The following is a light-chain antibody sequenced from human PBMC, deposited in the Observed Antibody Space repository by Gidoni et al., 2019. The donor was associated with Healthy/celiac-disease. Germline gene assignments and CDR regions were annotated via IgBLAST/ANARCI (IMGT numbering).Light chain of an antibody. V-gene: IGKV1-39*01. J-gene: IGKJ2*01. Sequence: DIQMTQSPSSLSASVGDRVTITCRASQSISSYLHWYQQKPCKAPQRLIYAASSLQSGVPSRFSGSGSGTDFTLTISSLQPEDFATYYCQQSYSTPYTFGQGTKLEIK. CDR3: QQSYSTPYT. CDR2: AAS. CDR1: QSISSY.